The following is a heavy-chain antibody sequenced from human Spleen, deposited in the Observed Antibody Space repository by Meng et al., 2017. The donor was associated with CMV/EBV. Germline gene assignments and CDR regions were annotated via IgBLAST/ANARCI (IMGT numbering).Heavy chain of an antibody. D-gene: IGHD2-21*01. V-gene: IGHV3-7*04. CDR2: INRDGSKT. CDR3: ARAYCGDIACAPSY. J-gene: IGHJ4*02. CDR1: GFHFSNYA. Sequence: GESLKISCAASGFHFSNYAMDWVRQAPGKGLEWVASINRDGSKTFYVDSVKGRFTLSRDNAKNSLFLQMDTLRVEDTAVYYCARAYCGDIACAPSYWGQGTLVTVSS.